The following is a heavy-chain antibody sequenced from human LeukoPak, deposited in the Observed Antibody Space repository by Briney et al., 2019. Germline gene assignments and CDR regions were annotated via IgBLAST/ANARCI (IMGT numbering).Heavy chain of an antibody. CDR2: ISGSGGST. D-gene: IGHD3-22*01. V-gene: IGHV3-23*01. Sequence: GGSLRLSCAASGFTFSSYGMSWVRQAPGKGLEWVSAISGSGGSTYYADSVKGRFTISRDNSKNTLYLQMNSLRSDDTAVYYCARDGNPFRSYPIPDYYDSSGYSDYWGQGTLVTVSS. CDR3: ARDGNPFRSYPIPDYYDSSGYSDY. CDR1: GFTFSSYG. J-gene: IGHJ4*02.